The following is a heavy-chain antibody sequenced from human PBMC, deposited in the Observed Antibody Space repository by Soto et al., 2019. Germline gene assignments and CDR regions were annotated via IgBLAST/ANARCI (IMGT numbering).Heavy chain of an antibody. CDR2: IYYSGIT. CDR1: GGSISSGGYY. J-gene: IGHJ6*02. Sequence: QVQLQESGPGLVKPSQTLSLTCTVSGGSISSGGYYWSWIRQHPGKGLEWIGYIYYSGITYSNPSIKSLVTRSVNTSKHRFSLARSSVTAADTAVCYCSGVCGGDCHHGMDVWGQGTRVTVSS. V-gene: IGHV4-31*01. D-gene: IGHD2-21*02. CDR3: SGVCGGDCHHGMDV.